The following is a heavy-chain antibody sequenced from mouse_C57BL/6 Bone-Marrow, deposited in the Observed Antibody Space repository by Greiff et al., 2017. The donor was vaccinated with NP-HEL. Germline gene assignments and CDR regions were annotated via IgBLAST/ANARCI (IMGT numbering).Heavy chain of an antibody. CDR3: ARTLTTVVATEAY. J-gene: IGHJ3*01. V-gene: IGHV14-2*01. CDR2: LDPEDGET. D-gene: IGHD1-1*01. CDR1: GFNIKDYY. Sequence: VQLQQSGAELVKPGASVKLSCTASGFNIKDYYMHWVKQRTEQGLEWIGRLDPEDGETKYAPKFQGKATITADTSSNTAYLQLSSLTSEDTAVYDCARTLTTVVATEAYWGQGTLVTVSA.